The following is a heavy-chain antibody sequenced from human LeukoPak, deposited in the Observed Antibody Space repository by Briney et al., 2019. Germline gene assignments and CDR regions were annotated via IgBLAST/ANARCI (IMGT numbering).Heavy chain of an antibody. J-gene: IGHJ5*02. Sequence: SETLSLTCTVSGGSISSYYWGWIRQRPGKGLEWIGYIYYGGSTNYNPSLKSRVTISVDPSKNQFSLKLSSVTAADTAVYYCARGGYDFWSGSKNWFDPWGQGTLVTVSS. V-gene: IGHV4-59*01. D-gene: IGHD3-3*01. CDR1: GGSISSYY. CDR2: IYYGGST. CDR3: ARGGYDFWSGSKNWFDP.